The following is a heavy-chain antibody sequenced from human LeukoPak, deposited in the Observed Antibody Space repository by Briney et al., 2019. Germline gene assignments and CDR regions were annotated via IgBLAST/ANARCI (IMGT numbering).Heavy chain of an antibody. D-gene: IGHD2-2*01. CDR1: GYTFTSYY. J-gene: IGHJ4*02. CDR2: INPSGGST. CDR3: ARVDTQGSNYFDY. Sequence: ASVTVSCKASGYTFTSYYMHWVRQAPPQGLEWMGIINPSGGSTSYAQQFQGRVTMTRDMFTSTVYMELSSLSSEDTAVDYCARVDTQGSNYFDYWGRGTLVSVSS. V-gene: IGHV1-46*01.